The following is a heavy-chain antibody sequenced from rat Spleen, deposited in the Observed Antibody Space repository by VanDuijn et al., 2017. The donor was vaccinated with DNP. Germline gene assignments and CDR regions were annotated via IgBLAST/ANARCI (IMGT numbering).Heavy chain of an antibody. CDR2: INGDSSTI. Sequence: EVKLVESGGGLVQPGRSLKLSCAASGFNLNAYWMAWVRLAPGKGLEWIGEINGDSSTITYTHSLKDKFIISRDNAQNTLYLQTTKLESEDTAIYYCARAIPRYFDYWGQGVMVTVSS. J-gene: IGHJ2*01. D-gene: IGHD3-8*01. CDR1: GFNLNAYW. CDR3: ARAIPRYFDY. V-gene: IGHV4-2*01.